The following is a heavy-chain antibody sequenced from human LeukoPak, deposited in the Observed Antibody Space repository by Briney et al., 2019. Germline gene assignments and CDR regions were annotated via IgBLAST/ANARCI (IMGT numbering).Heavy chain of an antibody. J-gene: IGHJ5*02. Sequence: SETLSLTCAVYGGSFSGYYWSWIRQPPGKGLEWIGSIYYSGSTYYNPSLKSRVTISVDTSKNQFSLKLSSVTAADTAVYYCARDCYDSKMGDWFDPWGQGTLVTVSS. D-gene: IGHD3-22*01. V-gene: IGHV4-34*01. CDR3: ARDCYDSKMGDWFDP. CDR2: IYYSGST. CDR1: GGSFSGYY.